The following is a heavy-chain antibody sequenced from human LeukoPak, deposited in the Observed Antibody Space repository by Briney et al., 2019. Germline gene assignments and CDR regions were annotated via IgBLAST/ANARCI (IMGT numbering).Heavy chain of an antibody. Sequence: GGSLRLSCAASGFTFSSYEMNWVRQAPGKGLEWVSYISSSGSTIYYADSVKGRFTISRDNAKNSLYLQMNSLRAEDTAVYYCAREGYYDILTGPNYFDYWGQGTLVTVSS. D-gene: IGHD3-9*01. CDR3: AREGYYDILTGPNYFDY. V-gene: IGHV3-48*03. J-gene: IGHJ4*02. CDR1: GFTFSSYE. CDR2: ISSSGSTI.